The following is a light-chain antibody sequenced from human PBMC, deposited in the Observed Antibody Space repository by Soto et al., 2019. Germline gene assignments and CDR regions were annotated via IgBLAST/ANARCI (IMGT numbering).Light chain of an antibody. CDR3: CSYTSSTLHVV. V-gene: IGLV2-14*01. CDR1: SSDVGGYNY. CDR2: DVS. Sequence: QSALTQPASVSGSPGQSITISCTGTSSDVGGYNYVSWYQQHPGKAPKLMIYDVSNRPSGVSNRFSGSKSGNTASLTISGLEAEDEADYYCCSYTSSTLHVVFGGGTKLTVL. J-gene: IGLJ2*01.